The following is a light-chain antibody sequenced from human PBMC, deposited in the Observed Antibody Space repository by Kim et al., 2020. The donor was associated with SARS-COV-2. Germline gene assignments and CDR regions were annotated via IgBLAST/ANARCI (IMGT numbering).Light chain of an antibody. Sequence: SASVGDRVTITGRASQSITTYLNWYQQKPGKAPLLLIYAASSLQSGVPSRFSGSGSGTDFTLTISSLQPEDFATYFCQQSHSIPYTFDQGTKLEI. CDR3: QQSHSIPYT. CDR1: QSITTY. J-gene: IGKJ2*01. V-gene: IGKV1-39*01. CDR2: AAS.